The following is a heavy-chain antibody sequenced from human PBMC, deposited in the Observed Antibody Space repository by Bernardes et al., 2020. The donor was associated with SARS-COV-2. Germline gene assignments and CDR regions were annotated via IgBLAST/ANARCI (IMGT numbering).Heavy chain of an antibody. CDR3: ARDLIDSWAYFDY. J-gene: IGHJ4*02. Sequence: GGSLRLSCAASGFTFRNYGMHWVRQDPGKGLEWVAHVWFDGSDIDYADSVKGRFTISRDNSKNTLFLQMNNLRAEDTAVYYCARDLIDSWAYFDYWGQGTLVTFSS. CDR2: VWFDGSDI. CDR1: GFTFRNYG. V-gene: IGHV3-33*01. D-gene: IGHD6-13*01.